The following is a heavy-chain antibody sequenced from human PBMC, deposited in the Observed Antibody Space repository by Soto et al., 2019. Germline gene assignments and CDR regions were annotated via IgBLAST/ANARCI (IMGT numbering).Heavy chain of an antibody. J-gene: IGHJ4*02. CDR1: GYTFSNYG. V-gene: IGHV1-18*04. CDR3: ARDEGIRGFDS. D-gene: IGHD3-10*01. CDR2: ISGYNGLT. Sequence: QVQLVQSGDEVKKSGASVKVSCKASGYTFSNYGISWVRQAPGQGLEWMGWISGYNGLTAYAQNVQGRVTITIDASTTTVFVELTGLRSNGTAVYYCARDEGIRGFDSWGQGTLVTVSS.